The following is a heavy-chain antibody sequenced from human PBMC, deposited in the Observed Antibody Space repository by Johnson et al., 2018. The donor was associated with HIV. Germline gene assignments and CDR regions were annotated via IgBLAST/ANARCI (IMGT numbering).Heavy chain of an antibody. CDR3: AKWGSMRATSAFDI. CDR2: ISYDGSNK. Sequence: QVQLVESGGGVVQPGRSLRLSCAASGFTFSSYAMHWVRQAPGKGLEWVAVISYDGSNKYYADSVKGRFTISRDNSKSTLYLQMNSLRPEDTAVYYCAKWGSMRATSAFDIWGQGTMVTVSS. D-gene: IGHD1-26*01. CDR1: GFTFSSYA. J-gene: IGHJ3*02. V-gene: IGHV3-30-3*02.